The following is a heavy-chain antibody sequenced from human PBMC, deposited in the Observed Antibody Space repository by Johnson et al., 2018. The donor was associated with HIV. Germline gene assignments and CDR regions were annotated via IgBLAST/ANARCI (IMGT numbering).Heavy chain of an antibody. D-gene: IGHD3-10*01. J-gene: IGHJ3*02. Sequence: VQLVESGGGLVKPGGSLRLSCAASGFTFSDYYMSWIRQAPGKGLEWVSYISSSGSTIYYADSVKGRFTLSRDNSKNTVYLQMNTLRPEETAVYYCARDRFDSGRRNAFDMWGQGTMVTVSS. V-gene: IGHV3-11*04. CDR1: GFTFSDYY. CDR2: ISSSGSTI. CDR3: ARDRFDSGRRNAFDM.